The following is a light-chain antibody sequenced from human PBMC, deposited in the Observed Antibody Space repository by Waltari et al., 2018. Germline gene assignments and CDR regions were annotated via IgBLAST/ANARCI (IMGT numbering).Light chain of an antibody. CDR3: QQYAITPWT. CDR2: WAS. CDR1: QSVFNSPNNKNY. Sequence: DIVMTQSPESLTVSLGARATINCKSSQSVFNSPNNKNYLVWSQQKPGQPPKVLIYWASTRESGVPDRFSGSGSGTDFTLTISSLQAEDVAVYYCQQYAITPWTFGQGTKVEIK. V-gene: IGKV4-1*01. J-gene: IGKJ1*01.